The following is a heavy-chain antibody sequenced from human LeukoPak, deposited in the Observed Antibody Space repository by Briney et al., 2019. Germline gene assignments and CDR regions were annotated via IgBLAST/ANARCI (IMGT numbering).Heavy chain of an antibody. CDR3: ARGRDRSKAGDH. J-gene: IGHJ4*02. CDR2: IHPSGIF. V-gene: IGHV4-34*01. Sequence: SETLSLTCTVYGGSCDDYYCSWIRQPPGKGLEWIGEIHPSGIFYYNSSLVSRVTISIDTSKSQFSLRLTSVTAADTAFYYRARGRDRSKAGDHWGQGSLVTVSS. CDR1: GGSCDDYY. D-gene: IGHD5-24*01.